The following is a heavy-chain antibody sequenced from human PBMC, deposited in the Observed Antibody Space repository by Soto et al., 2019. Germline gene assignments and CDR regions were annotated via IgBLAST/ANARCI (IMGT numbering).Heavy chain of an antibody. CDR2: INTDGYST. CDR1: GFTFSSHW. V-gene: IGHV3-74*01. J-gene: IGHJ6*02. CDR3: ARETDYYYGMDV. Sequence: EVQLVESGGGLVQPGGSLRLSCAASGFTFSSHWMHWVRQAPGTGLVWVSHINTDGYSTTYADSVKGRFTISRDNAKNKLYLQMNSLRADDTAVYYGARETDYYYGMDVWGQGTTVTVSS.